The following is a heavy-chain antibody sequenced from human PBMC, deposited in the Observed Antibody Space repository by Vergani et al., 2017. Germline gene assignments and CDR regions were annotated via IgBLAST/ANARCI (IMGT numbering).Heavy chain of an antibody. CDR3: AHSLLRFLEWSYYFDY. J-gene: IGHJ4*02. V-gene: IGHV2-5*01. CDR2: IYWNDDK. D-gene: IGHD3-3*01. Sequence: QITLKESGPTLVKPTQTLTLTCTFSGFSLSTSGVGVGWIRQPPGKALEWLALIYWNDDKRYSPSLKSRLTITKDTSKNLVVLTMTNMDPVDTATYYCAHSLLRFLEWSYYFDYWGQGTLVTVSS. CDR1: GFSLSTSGVG.